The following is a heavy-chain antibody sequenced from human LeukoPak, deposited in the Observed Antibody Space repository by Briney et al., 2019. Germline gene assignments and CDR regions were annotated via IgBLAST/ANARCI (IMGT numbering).Heavy chain of an antibody. D-gene: IGHD5-18*01. J-gene: IGHJ6*02. Sequence: GGSLRLSCAASGFTVSGNYMSWVRQAPGKGLEWVSIIYSGGSTYYADSVKGRFTISRDNSKNTLYLQMNSLRAEDTAVYYCAREEAMDPYYYYGMDVWGQGTTVTVSS. V-gene: IGHV3-53*01. CDR2: IYSGGST. CDR3: AREEAMDPYYYYGMDV. CDR1: GFTVSGNY.